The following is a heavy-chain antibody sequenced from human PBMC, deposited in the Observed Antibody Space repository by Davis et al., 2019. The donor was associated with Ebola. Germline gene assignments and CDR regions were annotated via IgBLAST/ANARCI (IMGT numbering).Heavy chain of an antibody. Sequence: GESLKISCRGSGYSFTSYWIGWVRQMPGKGLEWMGIIYPGDSYTNYSPSFQGHVTISADKSISTAYLQWSSLKASDTAMYYCATQGGPYGMDVWGQGTTVTVSS. CDR2: IYPGDSYT. CDR1: GYSFTSYW. V-gene: IGHV5-51*01. J-gene: IGHJ6*02. CDR3: ATQGGPYGMDV. D-gene: IGHD1-26*01.